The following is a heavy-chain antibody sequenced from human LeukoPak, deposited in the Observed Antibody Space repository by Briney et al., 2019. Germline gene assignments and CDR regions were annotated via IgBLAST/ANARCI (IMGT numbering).Heavy chain of an antibody. V-gene: IGHV1-69*04. D-gene: IGHD2-2*02. CDR1: GGTFSSYT. CDR3: ARDPHCSSTSCYTRGDDWFDP. Sequence: ASVKVSCXASGGTFSSYTISWVRQAPGQGLEWMGRIIPILGIASYAQKFQGRVTITADKSTSTAYMELSSLRSEDTAVYYCARDPHCSSTSCYTRGDDWFDPWGQGTLVTVSS. CDR2: IIPILGIA. J-gene: IGHJ5*02.